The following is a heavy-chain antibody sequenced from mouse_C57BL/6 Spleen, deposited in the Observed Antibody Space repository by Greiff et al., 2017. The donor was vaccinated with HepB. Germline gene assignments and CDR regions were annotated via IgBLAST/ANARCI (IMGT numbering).Heavy chain of an antibody. CDR1: GYTFTGYW. Sequence: QVQLKESGAELMKPGASVKLSCKATGYTFTGYWIEWVKQRPGHGLEWIGEILPGSGSTNYNEKFKGKATFTADTSSNTAYMQLSSLTTEDSAIYYCARYGNYYGSSYYAMDYWGQGTSVTVSS. D-gene: IGHD1-1*01. CDR3: ARYGNYYGSSYYAMDY. J-gene: IGHJ4*01. CDR2: ILPGSGST. V-gene: IGHV1-9*01.